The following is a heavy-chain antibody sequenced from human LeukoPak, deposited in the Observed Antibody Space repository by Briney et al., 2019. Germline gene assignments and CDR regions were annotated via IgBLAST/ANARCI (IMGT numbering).Heavy chain of an antibody. D-gene: IGHD5-12*01. Sequence: PSETLSLTCTVSGGSISSYYWSWIRQPARKGLEWIGRIYTSGSTNYNPSLKSRVTISVDTSKNQFSLKLNSVTAADSAIYYCARDYSGYEFDYWGQGTLGTVSS. CDR3: ARDYSGYEFDY. CDR1: GGSISSYY. J-gene: IGHJ4*02. V-gene: IGHV4-4*07. CDR2: IYTSGST.